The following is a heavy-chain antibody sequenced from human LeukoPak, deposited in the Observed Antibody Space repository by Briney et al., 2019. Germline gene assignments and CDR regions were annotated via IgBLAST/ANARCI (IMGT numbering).Heavy chain of an antibody. V-gene: IGHV4-30-2*01. CDR1: GASVGRGAHF. J-gene: IGHJ4*02. D-gene: IGHD7-27*01. CDR2: IYQSGST. Sequence: SETLSLTCTVSGGSVSGASVGRGAHFWNWIRQAPGKGLEWIGYIYQSGSTYFNPSLKSRVSISIDTSKNQFSLKLSSVTAADTAVYYCARARDGRGNWGDRGGPFDYWGQGTLVTVSS. CDR3: ARARDGRGNWGDRGGPFDY.